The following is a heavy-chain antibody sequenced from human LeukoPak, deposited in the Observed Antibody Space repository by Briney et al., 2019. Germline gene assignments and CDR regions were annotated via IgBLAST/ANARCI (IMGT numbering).Heavy chain of an antibody. J-gene: IGHJ4*02. CDR1: GFTFDDYT. CDR3: ARETPEYD. V-gene: IGHV3-43*01. CDR2: ITWDGGGA. Sequence: AGGSLRLSCAASGFTFDDYTLHWVRQAPGKGLEWVSLITWDGGGAYYADSVRGRFTISRDNSNNSLYLQMNSLRTEDTALYYCARETPEYDWGQGTLVTVSS. D-gene: IGHD1-14*01.